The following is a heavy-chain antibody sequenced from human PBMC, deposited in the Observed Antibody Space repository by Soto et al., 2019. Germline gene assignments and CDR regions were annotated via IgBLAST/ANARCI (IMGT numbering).Heavy chain of an antibody. CDR1: GYTFTSYG. Sequence: QVQLVQSGAEVKKPGASVKVSCKASGYTFTSYGISWVRQAPGQGLEWMGWISAYNGNTNYAQKRQGRVTMTTDTSTSTAYMELRSLRSDDTAVYYCARDLPPRSYCSGGSCYPSGYWGQGTLVTVSS. J-gene: IGHJ4*02. D-gene: IGHD2-15*01. CDR2: ISAYNGNT. CDR3: ARDLPPRSYCSGGSCYPSGY. V-gene: IGHV1-18*01.